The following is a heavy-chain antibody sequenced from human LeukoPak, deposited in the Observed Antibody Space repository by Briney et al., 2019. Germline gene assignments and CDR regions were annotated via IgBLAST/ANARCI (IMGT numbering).Heavy chain of an antibody. CDR2: IIPIFGTA. Sequence: VASVKDSCKASGSTFSSYAISWVRQAPGQGLEWMGGIIPIFGTANYAQKFQGRVTITADESTSTAYMELSSLRSEDTAVYYCARVVAAAGKEVDYWGQGTLVTVSS. J-gene: IGHJ4*02. D-gene: IGHD6-13*01. CDR1: GSTFSSYA. V-gene: IGHV1-69*13. CDR3: ARVVAAAGKEVDY.